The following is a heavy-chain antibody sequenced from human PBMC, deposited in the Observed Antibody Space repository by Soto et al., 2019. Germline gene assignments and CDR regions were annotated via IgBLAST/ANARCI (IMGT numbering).Heavy chain of an antibody. V-gene: IGHV1-69*06. CDR2: IIPIFGTA. Sequence: QVQLVQSGAEVKKPGSSVKVSCKASGGTFSSYAISWVRQAPGQGLEWMGGIIPIFGTANYAQKFQGRVTITADKSTSTAYMELSSLGSEDTALYYCAGDRLNGSGSYYFSPYYYYGMDVWGQGTTVTVSS. CDR1: GGTFSSYA. D-gene: IGHD3-10*01. CDR3: AGDRLNGSGSYYFSPYYYYGMDV. J-gene: IGHJ6*02.